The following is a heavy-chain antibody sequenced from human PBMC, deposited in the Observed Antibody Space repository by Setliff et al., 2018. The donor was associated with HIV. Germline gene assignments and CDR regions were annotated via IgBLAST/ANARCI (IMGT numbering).Heavy chain of an antibody. V-gene: IGHV4-39*07. J-gene: IGHJ6*02. CDR3: ARDTLTMVRGVMFVPTESYLGMDV. CDR2: VFYSGNT. CDR1: GGSISSSNYY. Sequence: SETLSLTCTVSGGSISSSNYYWGWIRQSPGKGLEWIGRVFYSGNTYYNPSLKTRVTISVNTYKNQFSLTLRSVTAADTAVYYCARDTLTMVRGVMFVPTESYLGMDVWGQGTTVTVSS. D-gene: IGHD3-10*01.